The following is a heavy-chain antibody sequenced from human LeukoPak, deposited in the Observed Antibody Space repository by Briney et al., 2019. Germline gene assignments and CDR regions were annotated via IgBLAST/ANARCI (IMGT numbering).Heavy chain of an antibody. Sequence: GESLKISCKGGGYSFTNYWIVWVRQMPGKGLEWMGVIYYDDSETQYSPSFQGQVTISVDKSISTVYLQWSALKASDSAIYYCARPKGAYYDILTGYWKLNAFDIWGQGTMVTVSS. V-gene: IGHV5-51*01. CDR3: ARPKGAYYDILTGYWKLNAFDI. CDR2: IYYDDSET. D-gene: IGHD3-9*01. J-gene: IGHJ3*02. CDR1: GYSFTNYW.